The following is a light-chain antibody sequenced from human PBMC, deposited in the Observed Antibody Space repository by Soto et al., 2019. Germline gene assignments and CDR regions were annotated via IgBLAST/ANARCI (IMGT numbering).Light chain of an antibody. J-gene: IGKJ5*01. CDR3: QQYNNWPFS. CDR2: DVS. Sequence: EIVMMQSPATLSVSPVERATLCGRAGQGVTTNFAWYQQKSGQSPRLLIYDVSIRATGVPARFSGTGSETDFTLTISGLQSEDSAVYFCQQYNNWPFSFGQGTRLEIK. CDR1: QGVTTN. V-gene: IGKV3-15*01.